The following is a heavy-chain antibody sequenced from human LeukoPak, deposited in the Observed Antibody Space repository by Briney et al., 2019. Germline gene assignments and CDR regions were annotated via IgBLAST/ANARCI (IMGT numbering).Heavy chain of an antibody. V-gene: IGHV3-23*01. CDR1: GFTFSSYA. CDR3: AKAPNSGGNCYDASDV. CDR2: ISGSGATT. Sequence: AGGSLRLSCAASGFTFSSYAMSWVRQAPGKGLEWVSAISGSGATTYYTDSVKGRFTISRDNSKITLYLQMDSLRAEDTAMYYCAKAPNSGGNCYDASDVWGQGTMVTVSS. J-gene: IGHJ3*01. D-gene: IGHD2-15*01.